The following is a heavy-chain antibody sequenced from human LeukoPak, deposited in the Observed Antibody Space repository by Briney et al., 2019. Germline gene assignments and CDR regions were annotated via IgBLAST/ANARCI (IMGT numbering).Heavy chain of an antibody. D-gene: IGHD1-26*01. CDR1: GESFSGYY. J-gene: IGHJ4*02. CDR2: IIDTGST. Sequence: SETLSLTCAVYGESFSGYYWTWIRQPPGKGLEWIGEIIDTGSTKYNSSLKSRVTISVDTSKNEFSLKLSSVTAADTAVYYCARGFRGASFDYWGQGTLVTVSS. V-gene: IGHV4-34*01. CDR3: ARGFRGASFDY.